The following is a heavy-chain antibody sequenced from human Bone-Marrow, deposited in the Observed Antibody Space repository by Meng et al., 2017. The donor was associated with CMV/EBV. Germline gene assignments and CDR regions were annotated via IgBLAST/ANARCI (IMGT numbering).Heavy chain of an antibody. D-gene: IGHD3-3*01. J-gene: IGHJ4*02. CDR1: GGSFSGYY. CDR3: ARRSSIGVVIIRYYFYY. Sequence: SETLSLTCAVYGGSFSGYYWSWIRQPPGKGLEWIGEINHSGSTNYNPSLKSRVTISVDTSKNQFSLKLSSVTAADTAVYYCARRSSIGVVIIRYYFYYWGQGTLVTVSS. V-gene: IGHV4-34*01. CDR2: INHSGST.